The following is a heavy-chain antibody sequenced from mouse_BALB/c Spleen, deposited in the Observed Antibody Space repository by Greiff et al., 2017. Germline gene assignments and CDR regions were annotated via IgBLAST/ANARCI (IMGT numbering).Heavy chain of an antibody. J-gene: IGHJ2*01. CDR3: ARGYYYGSRGYYFDY. CDR2: IWGDGST. D-gene: IGHD1-1*01. CDR1: GFSLTGYG. Sequence: QVQLKESGPGLVAPSQSLSITCTVSGFSLTGYGVNWVRQPPGKGLEWLGMIWGDGSTDYNSALKSRLSISKDNSKSQVFLKMNSLQTDDTARYYCARGYYYGSRGYYFDYWGQGTTLTVSS. V-gene: IGHV2-6-7*01.